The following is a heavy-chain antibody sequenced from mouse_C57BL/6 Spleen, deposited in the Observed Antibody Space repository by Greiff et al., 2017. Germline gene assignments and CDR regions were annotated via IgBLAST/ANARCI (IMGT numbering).Heavy chain of an antibody. Sequence: VQLQQSGAELVMPGASVKLSCKASGYTFTSYWMHWVKQRPGQGLEWIGEIDPSDSYTNYNQKFKGKSTLTVDKSSSTAYMQLSSLTSEDSAVDYCARRVALVYAMDDWGQGTSVTVSS. CDR1: GYTFTSYW. CDR2: IDPSDSYT. D-gene: IGHD1-1*02. CDR3: ARRVALVYAMDD. V-gene: IGHV1-69*01. J-gene: IGHJ4*01.